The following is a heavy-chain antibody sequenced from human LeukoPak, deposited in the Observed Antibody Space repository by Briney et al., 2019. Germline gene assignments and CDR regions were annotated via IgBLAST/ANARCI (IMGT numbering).Heavy chain of an antibody. Sequence: GGSLRLSCAASGFTFSSYWMHWVRQAPGKGLVWVSRINSDGSSTSYADSVKGRFTISRDNAKNTLYLQMNSLRAEDTAVYYCARDLRLRYFDWSVRFDPWGQGTLVTVSS. V-gene: IGHV3-74*01. D-gene: IGHD3-9*01. CDR1: GFTFSSYW. J-gene: IGHJ5*02. CDR3: ARDLRLRYFDWSVRFDP. CDR2: INSDGSST.